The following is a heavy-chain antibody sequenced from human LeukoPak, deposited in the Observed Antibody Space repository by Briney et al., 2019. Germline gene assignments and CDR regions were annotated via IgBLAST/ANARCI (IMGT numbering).Heavy chain of an antibody. CDR3: ARKQGYYYYGMDV. CDR2: INHSGST. D-gene: IGHD6-13*01. J-gene: IGHJ6*02. CDR1: GGSFSGYY. Sequence: SETLSLTCAVYGGSFSGYYWSWIRQPPGKGLEWIGEINHSGSTNYNPSLKSRVTISVDTSKIQFSLKLSSVTAADTAVYYCARKQGYYYYGMDVWGQGTTVTVSS. V-gene: IGHV4-34*01.